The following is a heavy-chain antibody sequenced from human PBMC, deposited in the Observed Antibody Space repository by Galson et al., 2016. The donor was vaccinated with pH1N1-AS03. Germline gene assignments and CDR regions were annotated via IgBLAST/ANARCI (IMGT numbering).Heavy chain of an antibody. CDR1: GYGFNGYW. D-gene: IGHD3-22*01. J-gene: IGHJ3*01. CDR2: IFPGDSDT. V-gene: IGHV5-51*03. CDR3: ARPAHYDSSGRDALDV. Sequence: QSGAEVKKPGDSLKISCKSSGYGFNGYWTGWVRQMPGKGLEWMGIIFPGDSDTRYSPSFQGQVTISADKCTRTTDLQWRSLKASDTAIYYCARPAHYDSSGRDALDVWGQGTMLIVSS.